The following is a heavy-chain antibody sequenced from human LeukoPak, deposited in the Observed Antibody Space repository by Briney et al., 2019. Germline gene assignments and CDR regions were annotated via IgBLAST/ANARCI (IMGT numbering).Heavy chain of an antibody. CDR1: GFTFSNYW. V-gene: IGHV3-7*01. J-gene: IGHJ4*02. CDR3: ARDFWGAYRVNYFDY. D-gene: IGHD3-3*01. Sequence: PGGSLRLSCAASGFTFSNYWMSWVRREPGEGREWVANIMQDGGGTYYVESVRGRVTISRDNAKKSLYLQMNSLRAEDTAVYYCARDFWGAYRVNYFDYWGQGTLVTVSS. CDR2: IMQDGGGT.